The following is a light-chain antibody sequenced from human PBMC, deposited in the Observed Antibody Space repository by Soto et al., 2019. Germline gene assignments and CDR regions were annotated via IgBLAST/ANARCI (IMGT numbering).Light chain of an antibody. CDR2: EVV. Sequence: QSALTQPASVSGSPGQSITISCTGTSSDVGGYNYVSWYQHHPGKAPKLMIYEVVNRPSGVSNRFSGSKSGITASLTISGLQAEDEDDYSCTSYTSSSPLVFGTGTKITVL. CDR1: SSDVGGYNY. J-gene: IGLJ1*01. CDR3: TSYTSSSPLV. V-gene: IGLV2-14*01.